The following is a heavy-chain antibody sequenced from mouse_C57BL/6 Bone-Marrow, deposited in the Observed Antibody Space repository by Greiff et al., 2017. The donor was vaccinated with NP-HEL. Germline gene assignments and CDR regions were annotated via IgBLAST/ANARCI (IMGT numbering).Heavy chain of an antibody. J-gene: IGHJ3*01. V-gene: IGHV1-81*01. CDR2: IYPRSGNT. D-gene: IGHD1-1*01. CDR1: GYTFTSYG. CDR3: ARRDYYGSRVFAY. Sequence: QVQLKESGAELARPGASVKLSCKASGYTFTSYGISWVKQRTGQGLEWIGEIYPRSGNTYYNEKFKGKATLTAYKSSSTAYMELRSLTSEDSAVYFCARRDYYGSRVFAYWGQGTLVTVSA.